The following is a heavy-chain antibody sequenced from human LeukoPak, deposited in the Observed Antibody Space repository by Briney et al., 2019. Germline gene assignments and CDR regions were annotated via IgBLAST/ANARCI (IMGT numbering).Heavy chain of an antibody. D-gene: IGHD1-20*01. V-gene: IGHV4-34*01. CDR1: GGSFSGYY. J-gene: IGHJ4*02. CDR3: ARILKGYNWNVFDY. CDR2: INHSGST. Sequence: SETLSLTCAVYGGSFSGYYWSWIRQPPGKGLEWIGEINHSGSTNYNPSLKSRVTISVDTSKNQFSLKLSSVTAADTAVYYCARILKGYNWNVFDYWGQGTLVTVSS.